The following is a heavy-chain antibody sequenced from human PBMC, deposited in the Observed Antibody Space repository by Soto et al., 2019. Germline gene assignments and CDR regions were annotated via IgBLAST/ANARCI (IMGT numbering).Heavy chain of an antibody. J-gene: IGHJ4*02. Sequence: QAQLVQSGAEVKKTGASVKVSCKASGYTFTSYGISWVRQAPGQGLEWMGWISAYNGNTNYAQKLQGRVTMTTDTSTSTAYMELRSLRSDDTAVYYCARDLSVVSYYYDSSGYNYWGQGTLVTVSS. V-gene: IGHV1-18*04. CDR1: GYTFTSYG. CDR3: ARDLSVVSYYYDSSGYNY. D-gene: IGHD3-22*01. CDR2: ISAYNGNT.